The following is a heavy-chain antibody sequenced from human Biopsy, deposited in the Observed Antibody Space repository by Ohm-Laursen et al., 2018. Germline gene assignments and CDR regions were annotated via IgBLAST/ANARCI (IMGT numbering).Heavy chain of an antibody. J-gene: IGHJ1*01. Sequence: SETLSLTCTVSGASVNSGGYFWSWIRQHPGKGLEWAGYIFYSGSTSYNPSLASRVAISVDTSEKQSSLKLNSVTAADTAIYYCAAHYYDSSGYYYHQWGQGTLVTVSS. V-gene: IGHV4-31*03. CDR1: GASVNSGGYF. CDR2: IFYSGST. CDR3: AAHYYDSSGYYYHQ. D-gene: IGHD3-22*01.